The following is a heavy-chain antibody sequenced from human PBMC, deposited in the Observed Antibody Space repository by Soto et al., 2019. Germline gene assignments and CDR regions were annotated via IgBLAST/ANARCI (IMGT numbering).Heavy chain of an antibody. CDR1: GGSFSDY. Sequence: QVQLQKWGAGLLKPSETLSLTCTVSGGSFSDYWSWIRQPPGKGLEWIGEINHRGSTHYNPSLKSRVTISADTSKNQFSLNLSSVTAADTAVYYCAKGGTWPTKFDYWGQGTLVTASS. CDR2: INHRGST. V-gene: IGHV4-34*01. D-gene: IGHD1-26*01. J-gene: IGHJ4*02. CDR3: AKGGTWPTKFDY.